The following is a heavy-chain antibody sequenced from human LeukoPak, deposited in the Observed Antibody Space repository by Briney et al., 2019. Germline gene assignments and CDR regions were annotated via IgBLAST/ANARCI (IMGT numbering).Heavy chain of an antibody. CDR3: GRDRTVVVAATNGNYVMDV. D-gene: IGHD2-15*01. V-gene: IGHV1-69*04. CDR1: GRTFSSYA. CDR2: IIPILGIA. Sequence: ASVKLSCKASGRTFSSYAISWVRQAPGQRLEWMGRIIPILGIANYAQKFQGRVTITADKSTSTAYMELSSLRSEDTAVYCCGRDRTVVVAATNGNYVMDVWGKGTTVTVSS. J-gene: IGHJ6*04.